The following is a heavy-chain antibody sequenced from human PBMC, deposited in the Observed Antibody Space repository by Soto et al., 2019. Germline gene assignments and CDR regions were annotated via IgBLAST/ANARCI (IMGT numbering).Heavy chain of an antibody. Sequence: SETLSLTCTVSGGSISSYYWSWIRQPPGKGLEWIGYIYYSGGTNYNPSLKSRVTISVDTSKNQFSLKLSSVTAADTAVYYCARAYYYYYYMDVWGKGTTVTVSS. CDR2: IYYSGGT. J-gene: IGHJ6*03. CDR3: ARAYYYYYYMDV. V-gene: IGHV4-59*01. CDR1: GGSISSYY.